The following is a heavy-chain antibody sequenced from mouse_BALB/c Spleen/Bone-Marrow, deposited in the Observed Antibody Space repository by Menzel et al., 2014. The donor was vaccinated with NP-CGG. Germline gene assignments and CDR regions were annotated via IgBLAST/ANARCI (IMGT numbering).Heavy chain of an antibody. D-gene: IGHD4-1*01. J-gene: IGHJ2*01. V-gene: IGHV5-12-1*01. CDR3: TRHELGLVDY. Sequence: EVMLVESGGGLVKPGGSLKLSCAASGFAFSSYDMSWVRQTPEKRLEWVAYISNGGGSTYYPDTVKGRFTISRDNAKNTLYLQMSSLKSEDTAMYYCTRHELGLVDYWGQGTTLTVSS. CDR1: GFAFSSYD. CDR2: ISNGGGST.